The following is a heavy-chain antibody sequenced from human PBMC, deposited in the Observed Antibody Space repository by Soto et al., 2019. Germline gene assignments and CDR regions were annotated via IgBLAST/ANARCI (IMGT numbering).Heavy chain of an antibody. Sequence: QVQLVESGGGVVQPGRSLRLSCAASGFTFSSYGMHWVRQAPGKGLEWVAVIWYDGSNKYYADSVKGRFTISRDNSKNTRYLQMNSLRAEDTAVYYCAREEQQLVNDDPNYYFDYWGQGTLVTVSS. CDR1: GFTFSSYG. CDR3: AREEQQLVNDDPNYYFDY. V-gene: IGHV3-33*01. CDR2: IWYDGSNK. D-gene: IGHD6-13*01. J-gene: IGHJ4*02.